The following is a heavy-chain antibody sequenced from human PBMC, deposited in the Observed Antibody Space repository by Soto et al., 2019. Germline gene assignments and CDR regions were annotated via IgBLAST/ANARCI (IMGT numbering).Heavy chain of an antibody. CDR3: ARSGSMHYYYYGMDV. V-gene: IGHV1-18*01. Sequence: QVQLVQSGAEVKKPGASVRVSCKASGYTFARYGIDWVRQAPGQGREGMGWISGHNGDTKYVQKCQGRVRMTTDTSTSTASMELRSMRSDDTAVYYCARSGSMHYYYYGMDVWGQGTTVTLSS. CDR1: GYTFARYG. CDR2: ISGHNGDT. D-gene: IGHD3-10*01. J-gene: IGHJ6*01.